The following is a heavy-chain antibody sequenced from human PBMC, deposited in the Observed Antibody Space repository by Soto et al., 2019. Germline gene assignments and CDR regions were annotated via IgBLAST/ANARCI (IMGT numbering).Heavy chain of an antibody. CDR3: ARDPRISAWGFDI. CDR1: GGTFSSYT. V-gene: IGHV1-69*08. D-gene: IGHD3-16*01. J-gene: IGHJ3*02. CDR2: IIPILGIA. Sequence: QVQLVQSGAEVKKPGSSVKVSCKASGGTFSSYTISWVRQAPGQGLEWMGRIIPILGIANYAQKFQGRVTITADKSTSTAYMELSSLRSEDTAVYYCARDPRISAWGFDIWGQGTMVTVSS.